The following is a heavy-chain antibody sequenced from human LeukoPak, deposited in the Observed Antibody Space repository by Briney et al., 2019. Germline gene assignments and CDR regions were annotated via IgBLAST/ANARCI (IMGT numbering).Heavy chain of an antibody. CDR1: GGSFSGHY. D-gene: IGHD2-2*01. J-gene: IGHJ4*02. Sequence: SETLSLTCAVSGGSFSGHYWTYIRQPPGKGLEWIGESTHSGSTNYNPSLESRVTISVDTSKNQFSLKLTSVTAADTAVYYCARGRTGAAALDFWGPGTLVTVSS. CDR3: ARGRTGAAALDF. V-gene: IGHV4-34*01. CDR2: STHSGST.